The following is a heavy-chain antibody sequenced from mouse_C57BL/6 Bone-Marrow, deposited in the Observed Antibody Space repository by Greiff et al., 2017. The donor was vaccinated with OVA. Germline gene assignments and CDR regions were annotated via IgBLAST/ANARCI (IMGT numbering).Heavy chain of an antibody. J-gene: IGHJ2*01. V-gene: IGHV1-59*01. Sequence: QVQLQQPGAELVRPGPSLKLSCKASGYTFTSYWMHWVPQRPGQGLEWLGVLDPSASYTNYTQKSKGKATLTVDTSSSTAYKQLSSLTSEDSAVYYCAREDGNDDYWGQGTTLTVSS. D-gene: IGHD2-3*01. CDR3: AREDGNDDY. CDR2: LDPSASYT. CDR1: GYTFTSYW.